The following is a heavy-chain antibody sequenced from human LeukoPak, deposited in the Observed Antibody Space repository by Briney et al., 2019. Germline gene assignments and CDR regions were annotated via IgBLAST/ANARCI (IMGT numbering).Heavy chain of an antibody. Sequence: SETLSLTCTVSDGSISRHYWSWIRQPPGKGLEWIGYISYTGSTNYNPSLKSRVTISLDTSKNHFSLRLSSVTAADTAVYHCARTRGDNRNDIDSWGQGTLVTVSS. CDR3: ARTRGDNRNDIDS. CDR1: DGSISRHY. V-gene: IGHV4-59*11. J-gene: IGHJ4*02. D-gene: IGHD1-20*01. CDR2: ISYTGST.